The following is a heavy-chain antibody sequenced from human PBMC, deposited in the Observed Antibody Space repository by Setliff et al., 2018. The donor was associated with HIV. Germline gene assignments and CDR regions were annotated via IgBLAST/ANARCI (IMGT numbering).Heavy chain of an antibody. CDR2: INHSGGT. CDR1: GRSFSGYY. Sequence: SETLSLTCAVYGRSFSGYYWNWIRQSPGKGLEWIGEINHSGGTNYNPSLKSRVTMSLDTSKNQFSLNVSSVTAADTAVYYCARGRGHDGFDFWGQGTMVTVSS. J-gene: IGHJ3*01. V-gene: IGHV4-34*01. CDR3: ARGRGHDGFDF.